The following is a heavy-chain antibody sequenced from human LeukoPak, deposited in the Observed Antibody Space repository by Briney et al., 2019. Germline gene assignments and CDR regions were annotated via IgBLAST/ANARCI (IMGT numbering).Heavy chain of an antibody. CDR2: ISAYNGNT. CDR3: ATRDGCGGGDCYDEYYFDY. V-gene: IGHV1-18*01. D-gene: IGHD2-21*02. J-gene: IGHJ4*02. CDR1: GYTFTSYG. Sequence: ASVKVSCKASGYTFTSYGISWVRQAPGQGLVWMGWISAYNGNTNYAQKLQGRVTMTTDTSTSTAYMELRSLRSDDTAVYYCATRDGCGGGDCYDEYYFDYWGQGTLVTVSS.